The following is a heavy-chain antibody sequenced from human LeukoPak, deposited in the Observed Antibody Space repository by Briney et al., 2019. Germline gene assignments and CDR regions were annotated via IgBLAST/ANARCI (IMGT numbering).Heavy chain of an antibody. CDR3: ARQDNYYFDY. CDR1: GGSISSSTYY. J-gene: IGHJ4*02. Sequence: SETLSLTCTGSGGSISSSTYYWGWIRQPPGKGLEWIGSIYYSGTTYYNPSLKSRVTISVDMCKNQFSLKLSSVTAADTAVYYCARQDNYYFDYWGQGILVTVSS. CDR2: IYYSGTT. D-gene: IGHD1-20*01. V-gene: IGHV4-39*01.